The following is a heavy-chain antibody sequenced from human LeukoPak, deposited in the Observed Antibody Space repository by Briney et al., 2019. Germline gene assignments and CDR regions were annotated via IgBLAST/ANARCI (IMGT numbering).Heavy chain of an antibody. J-gene: IGHJ6*03. CDR3: AREAMVTYYYYYMDV. V-gene: IGHV3-48*03. Sequence: PGGSLRLSCAASGFTFSSYEMNWVRQAPGKGLEWVSYISSSGSTIYYADSVRGRFTISRDNAKNSLYLQMNSLRAEHTAVYYCAREAMVTYYYYYMDVWGKGTTVTVSS. CDR1: GFTFSSYE. CDR2: ISSSGSTI. D-gene: IGHD5-18*01.